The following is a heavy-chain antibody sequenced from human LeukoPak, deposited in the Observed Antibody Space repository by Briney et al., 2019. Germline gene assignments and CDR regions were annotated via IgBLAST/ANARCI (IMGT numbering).Heavy chain of an antibody. CDR1: GFTFSNAW. J-gene: IGHJ4*02. V-gene: IGHV3-15*01. D-gene: IGHD2-2*01. Sequence: PGGSLRLSCAASGFTFSNAWMSWVRQAPGKGLEWVGRIKSKTDGGTTDYAAPVKGRFTISRDDSKNTLYLQMNSLKTEDTAVYYCTTDPMDAGYYFDYWGQETLVTVSS. CDR3: TTDPMDAGYYFDY. CDR2: IKSKTDGGTT.